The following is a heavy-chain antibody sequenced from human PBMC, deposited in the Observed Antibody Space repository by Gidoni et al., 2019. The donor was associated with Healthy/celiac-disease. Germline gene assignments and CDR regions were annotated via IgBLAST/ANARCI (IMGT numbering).Heavy chain of an antibody. CDR3: AVRLATAMALGPDAFDI. CDR2: ISGSSSYI. CDR1: GFTFSSYS. D-gene: IGHD5-18*01. V-gene: IGHV3-21*01. Sequence: DVQLVESGGGLVKPGGSLRLSCAASGFTFSSYSMNWVRQAPGKGLEGVASISGSSSYIYYADSVNGRFTISRDNAKNSLYLQMNSLRAEDTAVYYCAVRLATAMALGPDAFDIWGQGTMVTVSS. J-gene: IGHJ3*02.